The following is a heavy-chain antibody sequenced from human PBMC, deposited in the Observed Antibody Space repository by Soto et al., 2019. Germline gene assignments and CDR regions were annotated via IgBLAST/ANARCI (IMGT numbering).Heavy chain of an antibody. CDR3: ARGHHFFDSSGYYDH. D-gene: IGHD3-22*01. Sequence: QIQLVQSAAEVKKPGASVKVSCKTSGYTFVSYGISWVRQAPGQGLEWMGWISPYNGNTNFAQRFRGRVTLTTDTSEDIVYMDLWSLKTDDTAVYYCARGHHFFDSSGYYDHWGQGTLITVSS. CDR1: GYTFVSYG. CDR2: ISPYNGNT. J-gene: IGHJ5*02. V-gene: IGHV1-18*04.